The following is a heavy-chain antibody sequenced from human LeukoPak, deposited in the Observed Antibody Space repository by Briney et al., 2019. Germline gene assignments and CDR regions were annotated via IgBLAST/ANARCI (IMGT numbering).Heavy chain of an antibody. CDR3: AREGSDYYGSGSYYRSYYYYMDV. V-gene: IGHV4-4*07. Sequence: PSETLSLTCTVSGYSISSGYYWSWIRQPAGKGLEWIGRIYTSGSTNYNPSLKSRVTMSVDTSKNQFSLKLSSVTAADTAVYYCAREGSDYYGSGSYYRSYYYYMDVWGKGTTVTISS. CDR1: GYSISSGYY. J-gene: IGHJ6*03. D-gene: IGHD3-10*01. CDR2: IYTSGST.